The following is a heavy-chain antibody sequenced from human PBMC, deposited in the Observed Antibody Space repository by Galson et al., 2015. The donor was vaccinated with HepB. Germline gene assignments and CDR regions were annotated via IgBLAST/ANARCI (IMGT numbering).Heavy chain of an antibody. CDR1: GFTFSSYG. CDR2: ISYDGSNK. D-gene: IGHD6-13*01. CDR3: AKDHTVIAGADFGD. Sequence: SLRLSCAASGFTFSSYGIHWVRQAPGKGLEWVAVISYDGSNKYYADSVKGRFTISRDNSKNTLYLQMNSLRAEDTAVYYCAKDHTVIAGADFGDWGQGTLVTVSS. J-gene: IGHJ4*02. V-gene: IGHV3-30*18.